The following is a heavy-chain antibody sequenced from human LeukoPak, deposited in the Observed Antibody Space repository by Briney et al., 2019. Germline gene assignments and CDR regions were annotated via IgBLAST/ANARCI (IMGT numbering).Heavy chain of an antibody. CDR1: GYTFTSYD. J-gene: IGHJ3*02. CDR2: MNPNSGNT. CDR3: AIPMVRGAEAFDI. V-gene: IGHV1-8*01. Sequence: ASVEVSCKASGYTFTSYDINWVRQATGQGLEWMGWMNPNSGNTGYAQKFQGRVTMTRNTSISTAYMELSSLRSEDTAVYYCAIPMVRGAEAFDIWGQGTMVTVSS. D-gene: IGHD3-10*01.